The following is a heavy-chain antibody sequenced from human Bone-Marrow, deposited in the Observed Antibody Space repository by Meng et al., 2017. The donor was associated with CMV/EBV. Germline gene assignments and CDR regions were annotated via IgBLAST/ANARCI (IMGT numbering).Heavy chain of an antibody. V-gene: IGHV3-30*04. Sequence: GESLKISCVASGFTFATHHIHWVRQTPGKGLEWVAIISPDGKTTHYADFVRGRFTISRDNSKKTLYLQMSNLGADDTAVYYCARGGGVVVPAAPFDYWGQGTLVTFSS. CDR1: GFTFATHH. CDR2: ISPDGKTT. D-gene: IGHD2-2*01. J-gene: IGHJ4*02. CDR3: ARGGGVVVPAAPFDY.